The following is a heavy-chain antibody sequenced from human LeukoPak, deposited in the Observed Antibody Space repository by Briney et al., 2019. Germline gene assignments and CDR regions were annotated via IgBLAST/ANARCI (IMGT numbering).Heavy chain of an antibody. V-gene: IGHV1-2*02. CDR3: ARDRVDDILTGYPDAFDI. CDR2: INPNSGGT. Sequence: ASVKVSCKASGYTFTGYYMHWVRQAPGQGLEWMGWINPNSGGTNYAQKFQGRVTMTGDTSISTAYMELRSLRSDDTAVYYCARDRVDDILTGYPDAFDIWGQGTMVTVSS. J-gene: IGHJ3*02. CDR1: GYTFTGYY. D-gene: IGHD3-9*01.